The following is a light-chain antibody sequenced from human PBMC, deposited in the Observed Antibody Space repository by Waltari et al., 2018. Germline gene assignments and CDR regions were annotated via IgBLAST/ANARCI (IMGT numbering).Light chain of an antibody. CDR2: EVS. Sequence: QSALTQPASVSGSPGQSITISCTGTSSNVENYNLVSWYQHHPGKAPKLLIYEVSKRRAVFSNRFSGSTSGNTASLTISGLQAEDESDYYCCSFAGGNNFEVIFGGGTRLTVL. CDR3: CSFAGGNNFEVI. V-gene: IGLV2-23*02. CDR1: SSNVENYNL. J-gene: IGLJ2*01.